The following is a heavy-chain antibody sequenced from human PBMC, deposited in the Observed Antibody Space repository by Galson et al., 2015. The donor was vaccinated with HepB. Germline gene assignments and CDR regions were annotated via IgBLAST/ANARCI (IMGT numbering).Heavy chain of an antibody. J-gene: IGHJ3*02. D-gene: IGHD3-10*01. V-gene: IGHV1-69*13. Sequence: SVKVSCKASGGTFSSYAISWVRQAPGQGLEWMGGIIPIFGTANYAQRFQGRVTITADESTSTAYMELSSLRSEDAAVYYCARDRPDWGTYYYGSGRAFDIWGQGTMVTVSS. CDR2: IIPIFGTA. CDR3: ARDRPDWGTYYYGSGRAFDI. CDR1: GGTFSSYA.